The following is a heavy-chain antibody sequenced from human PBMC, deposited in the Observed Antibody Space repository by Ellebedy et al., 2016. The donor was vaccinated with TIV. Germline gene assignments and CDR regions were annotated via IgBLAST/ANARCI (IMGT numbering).Heavy chain of an antibody. D-gene: IGHD3-10*01. CDR1: GFTFKSYT. V-gene: IGHV3-21*01. CDR2: ISPGSTYI. CDR3: ARDASGSYYTEFVWFDP. Sequence: GESLKISXAASGFTFKSYTMNWVRQAPGKGPEWVSSISPGSTYIYYADSVKGRFTISRDNAKNSVYLQMNSLRAEDTAVYYCARDASGSYYTEFVWFDPWGQGTLVTVSS. J-gene: IGHJ5*02.